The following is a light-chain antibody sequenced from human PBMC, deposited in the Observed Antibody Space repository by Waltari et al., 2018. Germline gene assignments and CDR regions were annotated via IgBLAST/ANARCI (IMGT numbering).Light chain of an antibody. CDR2: KAN. J-gene: IGLJ3*02. CDR1: SGSLSTTSY. CDR3: ALYMGSGIWV. V-gene: IGLV8-61*01. Sequence: QTVVTQEPSLSVSPGGTVTLTCALSSGSLSTTSYATWYQQTPGQAPRTLVYKANARSSGGPGPFPGSLLRNTAALTNPGAQADDESDYYCALYMGSGIWVFGGGTRLTVL.